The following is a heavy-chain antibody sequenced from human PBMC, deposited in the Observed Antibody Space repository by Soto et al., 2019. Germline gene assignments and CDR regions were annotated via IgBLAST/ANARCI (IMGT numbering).Heavy chain of an antibody. CDR3: AYSSTPFDC. D-gene: IGHD6-13*01. J-gene: IGHJ4*02. CDR1: GFTFSSYA. Sequence: EVQLLESGGGLVQPGGSLRLSCAASGFTFSSYAMSWVRQAPGKGLEWVSAISGSGGSTYYADSVKGRFTISRDNSKNTLYLQMNRMRAEDTAVYFCAYSSTPFDCWGQGTLVTVSS. V-gene: IGHV3-23*01. CDR2: ISGSGGST.